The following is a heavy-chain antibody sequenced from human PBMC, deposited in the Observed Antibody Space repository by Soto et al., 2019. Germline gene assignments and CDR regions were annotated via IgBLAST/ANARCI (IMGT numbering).Heavy chain of an antibody. D-gene: IGHD3-22*01. J-gene: IGHJ4*02. CDR2: IYYSGST. CDR3: ASVRTYYFDSSGGPSFDY. CDR1: GDSISSSSYY. Sequence: SETMSLTCTVSGDSISSSSYYWGWNRQHPGKGLKRIGNIYYSGSTYYNPSLKSRVTISVDTSKKHFSLKLSSVTAADTAVYYCASVRTYYFDSSGGPSFDYWGQGTLVTVSS. V-gene: IGHV4-39*01.